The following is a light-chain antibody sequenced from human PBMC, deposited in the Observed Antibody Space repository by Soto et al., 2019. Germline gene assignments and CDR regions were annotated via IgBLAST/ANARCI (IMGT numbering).Light chain of an antibody. Sequence: EIVLTQPPGTLSLSPGERATLSCRASQSVSSSYLAWYQQKPGQAPRLLIYGAFNRATGIPDRFSGSGSGTDFTLTISRLEPEDFAVYYCQQYGSSLIFGGGTKVEIK. V-gene: IGKV3-20*01. J-gene: IGKJ4*01. CDR1: QSVSSSY. CDR2: GAF. CDR3: QQYGSSLI.